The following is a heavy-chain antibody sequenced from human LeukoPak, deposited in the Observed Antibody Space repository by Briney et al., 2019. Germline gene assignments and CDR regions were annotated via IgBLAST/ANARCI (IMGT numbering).Heavy chain of an antibody. CDR2: ISSSSSSTI. D-gene: IGHD6-13*01. V-gene: IGHV3-48*01. CDR3: ARDRIEQQRTLGRSSNYYYYYYMDV. CDR1: GFTFSNAW. Sequence: GGSLRLSCAASGFTFSNAWMNWVRQAPGKGLEWVSYISSSSSSTIYYADSVKGRFTTSRDNAKNSLYLQMNSLRAEDTAVYYCARDRIEQQRTLGRSSNYYYYYYMDVWGKGTTVTVSS. J-gene: IGHJ6*03.